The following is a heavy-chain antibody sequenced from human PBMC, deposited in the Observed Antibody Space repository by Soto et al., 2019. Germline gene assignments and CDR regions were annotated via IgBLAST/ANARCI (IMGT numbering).Heavy chain of an antibody. CDR1: GFTFSSYW. Sequence: EVQLVESGGGLVQPGGSLRLSCAASGFTFSSYWMHWVRQAPGKGLVWVSRINDDGSSTTYADSVKGRFTISRDNAKNTLYLQLNRLRAEDTDEYYCARVIGSDWYYFDSWGQGTLVTVSS. CDR3: ARVIGSDWYYFDS. D-gene: IGHD6-19*01. CDR2: INDDGSST. V-gene: IGHV3-74*01. J-gene: IGHJ4*02.